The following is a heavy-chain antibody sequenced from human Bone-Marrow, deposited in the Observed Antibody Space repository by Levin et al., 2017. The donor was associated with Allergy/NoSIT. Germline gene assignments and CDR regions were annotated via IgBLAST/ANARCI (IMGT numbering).Heavy chain of an antibody. V-gene: IGHV3-30-3*01. CDR1: GFTFSSYA. CDR2: ISYDGSNK. J-gene: IGHJ3*02. CDR3: ARVRRFEDAFDI. D-gene: IGHD3-3*01. Sequence: FCAASGFTFSSYAMHWVRQAPGNGLEWVAVISYDGSNKYYADSVKGRFTISRDNSKNTLYLQMNSLRAEDTAVYYCARVRRFEDAFDIWGQGTMVTVSS.